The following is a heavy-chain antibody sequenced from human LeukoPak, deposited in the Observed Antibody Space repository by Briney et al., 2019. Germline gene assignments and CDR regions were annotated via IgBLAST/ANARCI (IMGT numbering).Heavy chain of an antibody. CDR3: ARGLRYSSGLKIDY. J-gene: IGHJ4*02. CDR2: ISYDGSNK. Sequence: GRSLRLSCAASGFTFSSYAMHWVRQAPGKGLEWVAVISYDGSNKYYADSVKGRFTISRDNSKNTLYLQMNSLRAEDTAVYYCARGLRYSSGLKIDYWGQGTLVTVSS. D-gene: IGHD6-19*01. V-gene: IGHV3-30-3*01. CDR1: GFTFSSYA.